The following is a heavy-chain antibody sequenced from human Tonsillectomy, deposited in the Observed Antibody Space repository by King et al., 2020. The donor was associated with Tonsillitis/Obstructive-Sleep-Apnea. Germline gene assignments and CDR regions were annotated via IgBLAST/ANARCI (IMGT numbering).Heavy chain of an antibody. V-gene: IGHV3-23*04. J-gene: IGHJ4*02. CDR3: AKLWSPDLFGAF. CDR2: INTDST. D-gene: IGHD3-3*01. Sequence: VQLVESGGGLVQPGGSLRLSCAASGFTISSYAMSWVRQAPGKGLVWVSAINTDSTYYADSVKGRFTISRDSSKNTLILQMNSLRAEDTALYYCAKLWSPDLFGAFWGQGTLVTVSS. CDR1: GFTISSYA.